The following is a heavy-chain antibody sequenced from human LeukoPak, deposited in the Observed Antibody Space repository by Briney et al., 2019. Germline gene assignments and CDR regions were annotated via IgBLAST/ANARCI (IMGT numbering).Heavy chain of an antibody. CDR2: INPNSGGT. CDR3: ARGGVITFGGVIVPFDY. J-gene: IGHJ4*02. CDR1: GYTFTGYY. D-gene: IGHD3-16*02. Sequence: ASVKVSCTASGYTFTGYYIHWVRQAPGQGLEWMGWINPNSGGTNYAQKFQGWVTMTRDTSISTAYMELSRLRSDDTAVYYCARGGVITFGGVIVPFDYWGQGTLVTVSS. V-gene: IGHV1-2*04.